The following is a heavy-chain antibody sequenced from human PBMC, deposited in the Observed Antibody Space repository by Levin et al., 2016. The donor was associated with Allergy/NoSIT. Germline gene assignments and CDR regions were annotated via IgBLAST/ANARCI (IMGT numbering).Heavy chain of an antibody. J-gene: IGHJ4*02. D-gene: IGHD3-22*01. CDR1: GFTFSSYA. CDR2: ISGSGGST. Sequence: GSLRLSCAASGFTFSSYAMSWVRQAPGKGLEWVSTISGSGGSTYYADSVKGRFTISRDNSKNTLYLQMNSLRAEDTAVYYCATHYYDSSGYQYYFDYWGQGTLVTVSS. CDR3: ATHYYDSSGYQYYFDY. V-gene: IGHV3-23*01.